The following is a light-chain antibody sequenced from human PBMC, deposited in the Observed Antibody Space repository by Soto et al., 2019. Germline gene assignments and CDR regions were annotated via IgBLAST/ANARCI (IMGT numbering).Light chain of an antibody. CDR3: QQRSNWPRGT. CDR2: DAS. V-gene: IGKV3-11*01. Sequence: EIVFTQSPATLSLSPGERATLSCRASQSVGSYLGWYPHKPGQAPRLLIYDASNRAPGIPARFSGSGSGTDFTLTISSLEAEDFAVYYCQQRSNWPRGTFGEGTKLEIK. J-gene: IGKJ2*01. CDR1: QSVGSY.